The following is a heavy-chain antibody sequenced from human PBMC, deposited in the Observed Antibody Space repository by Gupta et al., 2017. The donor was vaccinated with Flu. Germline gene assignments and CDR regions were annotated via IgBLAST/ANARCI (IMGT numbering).Heavy chain of an antibody. CDR2: ISWNSGSI. CDR1: GFTFDDYA. V-gene: IGHV3-9*01. Sequence: EVQLVESGGGLVQPGRSLRLSCAASGFTFDDYAMHWVRQAPGKGLEWVSGISWNSGSIGYADSVKGRLTISRDNAKNSLYLQMNSLRAEDTALYYCAKESYSSDFDYWGQGTLVTVSS. CDR3: AKESYSSDFDY. D-gene: IGHD6-19*01. J-gene: IGHJ4*02.